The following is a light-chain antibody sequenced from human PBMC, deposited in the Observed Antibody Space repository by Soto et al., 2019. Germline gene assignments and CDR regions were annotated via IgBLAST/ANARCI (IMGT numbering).Light chain of an antibody. J-gene: IGLJ2*01. V-gene: IGLV2-14*03. CDR2: DVI. CDR3: TSYTGSSTHVV. CDR1: TSDVGCYNY. Sequence: QSALTQPASVSGSPGQSIAISCTGTTSDVGCYNYVSWYQQHPGKAPKLMIYDVINRPSGVSNRFSGSKSGNTASLTISGLQADDEADYYCTSYTGSSTHVVFGGGTKVTVL.